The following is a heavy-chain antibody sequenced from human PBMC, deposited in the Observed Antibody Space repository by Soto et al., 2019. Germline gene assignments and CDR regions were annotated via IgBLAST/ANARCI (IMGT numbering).Heavy chain of an antibody. CDR1: GFTFSNAW. CDR3: TTQWLRVFAGSGPNYY. J-gene: IGHJ4*02. CDR2: IKSKTDGGTT. D-gene: IGHD5-12*01. Sequence: KTGGSLRLSCAASGFTFSNAWMSWVRQAPGKGLEWVGRIKSKTDGGTTDYAAPVKGRFTISRDDSKNTLYLQMNSLKTEDTAVYYCTTQWLRVFAGSGPNYYWGQGTLVTVSS. V-gene: IGHV3-15*01.